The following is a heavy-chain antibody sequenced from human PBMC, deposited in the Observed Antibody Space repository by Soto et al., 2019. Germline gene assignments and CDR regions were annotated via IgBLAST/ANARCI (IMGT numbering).Heavy chain of an antibody. D-gene: IGHD6-19*01. Sequence: GGSLRLSCAASGFTFSSYGMHWVRQAPGKGLEWVAVIWYDGSNKYYADSVKGRFTISRDNSKNTLYLQMNSLRAEDTAVYYCARSAVAGTVDFFAYWGQGTLVTVSS. J-gene: IGHJ4*02. CDR2: IWYDGSNK. CDR3: ARSAVAGTVDFFAY. V-gene: IGHV3-33*01. CDR1: GFTFSSYG.